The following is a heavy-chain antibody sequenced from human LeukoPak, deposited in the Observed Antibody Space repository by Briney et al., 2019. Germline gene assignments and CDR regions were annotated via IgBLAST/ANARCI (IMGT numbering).Heavy chain of an antibody. CDR2: INHSGST. D-gene: IGHD3-22*01. J-gene: IGHJ1*01. CDR3: ARGDYYDSSGPLFQH. CDR1: GGSFSGYY. Sequence: SETLSVTCAGYGGSFSGYYGSWIRQPPGKGLEWIGEINHSGSTNYNPSLKSRVTISVDTSKNQFSLKLNSVTAADTAVYYCARGDYYDSSGPLFQHWGQGTLVTVSS. V-gene: IGHV4-34*01.